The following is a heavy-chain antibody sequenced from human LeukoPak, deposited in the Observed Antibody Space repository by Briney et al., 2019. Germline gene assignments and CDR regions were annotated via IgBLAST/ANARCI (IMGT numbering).Heavy chain of an antibody. CDR3: ARDRGVTTVMDY. CDR1: GYTFSSYN. CDR2: ISAYNGNT. Sequence: GASVKVSCKASGYTFSSYNINWVRQAPGQGLEWMGWISAYNGNTNYAQKFQGRVTMTTDTSTSTAYMELRSLGSDDTAVYYCARDRGVTTVMDYWGQGTLVTVSS. D-gene: IGHD4-11*01. J-gene: IGHJ4*02. V-gene: IGHV1-18*01.